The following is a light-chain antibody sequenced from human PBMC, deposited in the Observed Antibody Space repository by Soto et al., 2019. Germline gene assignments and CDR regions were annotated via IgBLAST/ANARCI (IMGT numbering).Light chain of an antibody. CDR3: QRRGNWTVT. V-gene: IGKV3-11*01. J-gene: IGKJ4*01. CDR2: DAP. Sequence: EIVLTQSPATLSLSPGERATLSCRASQSVGSYFAWYQQKPGQAPRLLIYDAPNRATGIPARFSGGGSGTDFTLTMRSLEPGDFAVYCCQRRGNWTVTFGEGARVDIK. CDR1: QSVGSY.